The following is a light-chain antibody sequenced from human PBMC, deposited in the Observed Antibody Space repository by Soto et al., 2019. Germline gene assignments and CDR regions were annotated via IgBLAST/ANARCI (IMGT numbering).Light chain of an antibody. J-gene: IGKJ4*01. V-gene: IGKV1-12*01. CDR1: QDVSSW. Sequence: DIQVTQSPSSVSASVGDRATITCRTSQDVSSWLAWYQQKPGKAPELLIYSASTLQTGVPSRFSGSGSGTDFTLTISSLQPEDFATYYCQPANSFPLTFGGGTKVEIK. CDR2: SAS. CDR3: QPANSFPLT.